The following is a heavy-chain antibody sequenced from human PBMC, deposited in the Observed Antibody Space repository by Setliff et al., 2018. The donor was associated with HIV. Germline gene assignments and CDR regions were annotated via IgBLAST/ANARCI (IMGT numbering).Heavy chain of an antibody. CDR3: ARQDIPTGYYLFDY. V-gene: IGHV1-2*06. Sequence: ASVKVSCKASGYKFTGHHIQWMRQAPGQGLEWMGRVNPNMGDTQYAQKFQGRIIMTRDTSINTVYMELSSLTSDDTALYYCARQDIPTGYYLFDYWGQGTQVTVSS. J-gene: IGHJ4*02. D-gene: IGHD3-9*01. CDR2: VNPNMGDT. CDR1: GYKFTGHH.